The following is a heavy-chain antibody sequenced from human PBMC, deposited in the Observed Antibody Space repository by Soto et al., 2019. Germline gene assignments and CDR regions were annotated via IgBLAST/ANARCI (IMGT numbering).Heavy chain of an antibody. J-gene: IGHJ4*02. D-gene: IGHD3-22*01. CDR3: ARDLMLTYSYDSSGYYPDD. CDR1: GFTFSSYG. Sequence: GGSLRLSCAASGFTFSSYGMHWVRQTPGKGLEWVAVIWYDGSNKYYADSVKGRFTISRDNSKNTLYLQMNSLRAEDTAVYYCARDLMLTYSYDSSGYYPDDWGQGTLVTVSS. V-gene: IGHV3-33*01. CDR2: IWYDGSNK.